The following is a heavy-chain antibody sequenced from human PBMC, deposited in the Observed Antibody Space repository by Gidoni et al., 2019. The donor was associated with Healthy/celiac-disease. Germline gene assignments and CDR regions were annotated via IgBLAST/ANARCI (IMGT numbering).Heavy chain of an antibody. Sequence: EVQLLESGGGFVQPGGSLRLSCAASGFTFSRYSISWVRQAPGTGLGWVAGISGRGGSTYYADSVKGRFTISRDNSKNTLYLKMNSLRAEDTAVYYCAKEQSYDFWSGYSPTDAFDIWGQGTMVTVSS. CDR1: GFTFSRYS. CDR2: ISGRGGST. J-gene: IGHJ3*02. D-gene: IGHD3-3*01. V-gene: IGHV3-23*01. CDR3: AKEQSYDFWSGYSPTDAFDI.